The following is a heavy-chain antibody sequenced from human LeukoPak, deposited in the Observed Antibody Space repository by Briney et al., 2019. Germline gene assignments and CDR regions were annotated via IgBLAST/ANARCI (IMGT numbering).Heavy chain of an antibody. CDR3: ARHSEGPVNDAFDI. V-gene: IGHV3-11*03. CDR2: LSSSGRYT. D-gene: IGHD2-2*01. J-gene: IGHJ3*02. CDR1: GFGFSEYY. Sequence: PGGSLRLSCAASGFGFSEYYMTWIRQAPGKGLEWVSNLSSSGRYTNYADSVRGRFTISRDNAKKSLYLQMDSLRAEDTAVYYCARHSEGPVNDAFDIWGQGTKVTVSS.